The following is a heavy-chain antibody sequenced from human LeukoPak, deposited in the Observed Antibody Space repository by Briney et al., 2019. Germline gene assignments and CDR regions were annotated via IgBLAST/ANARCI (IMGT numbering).Heavy chain of an antibody. D-gene: IGHD3-22*01. CDR1: GFTFSSYA. V-gene: IGHV3-23*01. J-gene: IGHJ4*02. Sequence: GGSLRLSCAASGFTFSSYAMSWVRQAPGKGLEWVSAISGSGGGTYYADSVKGRFTISRDNSKNTLYLQMNSLRAEDTAVYYCAKSRITMIVVAPRYWGQGTLVTVSS. CDR3: AKSRITMIVVAPRY. CDR2: ISGSGGGT.